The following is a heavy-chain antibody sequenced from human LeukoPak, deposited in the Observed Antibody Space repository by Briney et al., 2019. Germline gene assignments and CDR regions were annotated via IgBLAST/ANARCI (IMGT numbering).Heavy chain of an antibody. CDR3: AKIQYYDYV. J-gene: IGHJ4*02. Sequence: SGGSLRLSCAASGFTFSSYGMHWVRQAPGKGLEWVAVISYDGSNKYYADSVKGRFTISRDNSKNTLYLQMNSLRAEDTAVYYCAKIQYYDYVWGQGTLVTVSS. CDR1: GFTFSSYG. V-gene: IGHV3-30*18. D-gene: IGHD3-16*01. CDR2: ISYDGSNK.